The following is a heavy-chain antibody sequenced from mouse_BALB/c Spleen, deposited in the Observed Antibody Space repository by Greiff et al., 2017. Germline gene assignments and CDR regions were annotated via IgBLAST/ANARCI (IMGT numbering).Heavy chain of an antibody. V-gene: IGHV2-6-2*01. CDR1: GFSLTSYG. J-gene: IGHJ4*01. CDR2: IWSDGST. D-gene: IGHD1-1*01. CDR3: ARQYYGSSYAMDY. Sequence: VQLQQSGPDLVAPSQSLSITCTVSGFSLTSYGVHWVRQPPGKGLEWLVVIWSDGSTTYNSALKSRLSISKDNSKSQVFLKMNSLQTDDTAMYYCARQYYGSSYAMDYWGQGTSVTVSS.